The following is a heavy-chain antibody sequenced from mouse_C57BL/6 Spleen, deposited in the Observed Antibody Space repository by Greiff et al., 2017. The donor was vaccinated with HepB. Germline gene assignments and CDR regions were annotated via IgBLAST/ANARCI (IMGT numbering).Heavy chain of an antibody. J-gene: IGHJ2*01. CDR3: ARSDYYVSSLFFDY. D-gene: IGHD1-1*01. CDR1: GYTFTSYW. CDR2: IDPSDSYT. Sequence: QVQLQQPGAELVRPGNSVKLSCKASGYTFTSYWMHWVKQRPGQGLEWIGVIDPSDSYTNYNQKFKGKAKLTVDTSSSTAYMQLSSLTSEDSAVYYCARSDYYVSSLFFDYWGQGTTLTVSS. V-gene: IGHV1-59*01.